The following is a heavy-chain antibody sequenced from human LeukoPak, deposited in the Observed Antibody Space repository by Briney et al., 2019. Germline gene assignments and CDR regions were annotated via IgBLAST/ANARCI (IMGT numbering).Heavy chain of an antibody. CDR1: GFTFSGYA. Sequence: PGGSLRLSCAASGFTFSGYAMGWVRQAPGKGLEWVSTISDNGGRTYYADSVKGRFTITRDNSKNTLFLQMNSLRAEDTAVYYCAIPHHCGDYWGQGTLVTVSS. CDR3: AIPHHCGDY. CDR2: ISDNGGRT. V-gene: IGHV3-23*01. J-gene: IGHJ4*02. D-gene: IGHD2-21*02.